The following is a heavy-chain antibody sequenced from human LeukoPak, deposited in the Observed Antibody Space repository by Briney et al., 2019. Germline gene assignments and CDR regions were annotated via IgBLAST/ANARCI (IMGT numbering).Heavy chain of an antibody. CDR2: IYPEDSDT. Sequence: GESLKISCKGSGYTFTDSWIGWVRQRPGKGLEWMGIIYPEDSDTRYTASFQGQVTISADKSLSTAYLQWGNLEASDSALYYCARLIIELATPMDPQAHYYFDYWGQGTLVTVSS. CDR3: ARLIIELATPMDPQAHYYFDY. CDR1: GYTFTDSW. V-gene: IGHV5-51*01. J-gene: IGHJ4*02. D-gene: IGHD5-24*01.